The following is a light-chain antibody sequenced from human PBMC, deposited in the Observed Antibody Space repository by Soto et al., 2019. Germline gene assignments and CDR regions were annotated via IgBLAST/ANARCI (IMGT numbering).Light chain of an antibody. CDR2: GAS. V-gene: IGKV3-20*01. Sequence: EIVLTQSPGTLSLSPGEGATLSCRASHSVSSTYLAWYQQKPGQAPRLLIYGASSRATGIPDRFSGSGSGTDFTLTISRLEPEDFALYYCQQYRSSPPYTFGQGTKLEIK. CDR3: QQYRSSPPYT. CDR1: HSVSSTY. J-gene: IGKJ2*01.